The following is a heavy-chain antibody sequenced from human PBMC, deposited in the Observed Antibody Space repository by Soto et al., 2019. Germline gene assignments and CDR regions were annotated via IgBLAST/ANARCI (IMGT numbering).Heavy chain of an antibody. CDR2: IYYSGST. J-gene: IGHJ6*02. D-gene: IGHD5-18*01. CDR1: GGSISSYY. V-gene: IGHV4-59*08. Sequence: SETLSLTCTVSGGSISSYYWSWIRQPPGKGLEWIGYIYYSGSTNYNPSLKSRVTISVDTSKNQFSLKLSSVTAADTAVYYCARHNGAAMGLGYYYSGMDVWGQGTTVTVSS. CDR3: ARHNGAAMGLGYYYSGMDV.